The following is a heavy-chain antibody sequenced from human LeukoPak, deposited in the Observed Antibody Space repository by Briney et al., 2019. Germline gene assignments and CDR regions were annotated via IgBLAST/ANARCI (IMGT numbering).Heavy chain of an antibody. CDR1: GFTFSSYS. Sequence: GGSLRLSCAASGFTFSSYSMNWVRQAPGKGLEWVSSISSSSSYIYYADSVKGRFTITRDNDKNSLYLQMNSLRAEDTAVYYCARGDILGELSSHFDYWGQGTLVTVSS. D-gene: IGHD3-16*02. J-gene: IGHJ4*02. CDR2: ISSSSSYI. V-gene: IGHV3-21*01. CDR3: ARGDILGELSSHFDY.